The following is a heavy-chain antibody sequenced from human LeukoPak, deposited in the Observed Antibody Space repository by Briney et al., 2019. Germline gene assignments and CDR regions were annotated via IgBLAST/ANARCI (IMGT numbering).Heavy chain of an antibody. CDR3: ARVLIWFGQLQNWFDP. V-gene: IGHV4-39*07. J-gene: IGHJ5*02. CDR2: TYHTGPT. CDR1: GGSMTNNTFY. D-gene: IGHD3-10*01. Sequence: PSETLSLTCTVSGGSMTNNTFYWGWIRQPPGNGLEWIGSTYHTGPTYYNPSLKSRVTISVDTSKNQFSLKLSSVTAADTAVYYCARVLIWFGQLQNWFDPWGPGTLVTVSS.